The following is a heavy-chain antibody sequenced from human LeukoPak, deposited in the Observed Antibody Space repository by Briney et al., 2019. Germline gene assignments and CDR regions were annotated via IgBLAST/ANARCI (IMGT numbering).Heavy chain of an antibody. CDR3: ARGPYSGSWDEDY. CDR1: GYTFTNYY. V-gene: IGHV1-46*01. D-gene: IGHD6-13*01. J-gene: IGHJ4*02. Sequence: GASVKVSCKASGYTFTNYYMHWVRQAPGQGLEWMGIINPSGGRTSYAQNFQGRVTMTRDTSTSTVYMEVSSLRSEDTAVYYCARGPYSGSWDEDYWGQGTLVTVSS. CDR2: INPSGGRT.